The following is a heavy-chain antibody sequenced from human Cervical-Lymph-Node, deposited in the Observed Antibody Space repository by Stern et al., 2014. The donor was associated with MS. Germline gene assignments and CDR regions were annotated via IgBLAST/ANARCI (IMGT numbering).Heavy chain of an antibody. D-gene: IGHD4-11*01. CDR2: VSYDGNNE. V-gene: IGHV3-30*01. CDR1: GFTFSTFS. Sequence: VQLVESGGGVVQPERSLRLSCAASGFTFSTFSMHWLRQAPGKGLEWVALVSYDGNNEYYGYSVKGRFTISRDNSKNTLYLQMNSLRTEDTAVYYCARDGLHYDSDGNWFDPWGQGTLVTVSS. J-gene: IGHJ5*02. CDR3: ARDGLHYDSDGNWFDP.